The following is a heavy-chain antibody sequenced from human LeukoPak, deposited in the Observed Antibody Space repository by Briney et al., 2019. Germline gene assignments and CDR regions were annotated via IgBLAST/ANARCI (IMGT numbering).Heavy chain of an antibody. CDR3: ARESGDSSWPYYYYGMDV. CDR2: ISSSSSYI. Sequence: GGSLRLSCAASEFTFSSYSMNWVRQAPGKGLEWVSSISSSSSYIYYADSVKGRFTISRDNAKNSLYLQMNSLRAEDTAVYYCARESGDSSWPYYYYGMDVWGQGTTVTVSS. J-gene: IGHJ6*02. CDR1: EFTFSSYS. V-gene: IGHV3-21*01. D-gene: IGHD6-13*01.